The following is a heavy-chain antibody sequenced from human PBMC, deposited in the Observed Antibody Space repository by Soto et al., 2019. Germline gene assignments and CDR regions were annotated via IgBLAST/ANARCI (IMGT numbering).Heavy chain of an antibody. CDR1: GGSISSSSYY. Sequence: LSLTCTVSGGSISSSSYYWGWIRQPPGKGLEWIGSIYYSGSTYYNPSLKSRVTISVDTSKNQFSLKLSSVTAADTAVYYCATAGGPYYYYYYGMDVWGQGTTVTVSS. J-gene: IGHJ6*02. CDR2: IYYSGST. D-gene: IGHD3-16*01. CDR3: ATAGGPYYYYYYGMDV. V-gene: IGHV4-39*01.